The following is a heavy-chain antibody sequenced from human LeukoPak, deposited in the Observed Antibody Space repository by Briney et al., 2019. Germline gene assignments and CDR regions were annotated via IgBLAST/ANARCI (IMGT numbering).Heavy chain of an antibody. J-gene: IGHJ6*03. CDR1: GGTFSSYA. CDR3: ATHGRFYDSSGFVPDYYMDV. V-gene: IGHV1-69*05. D-gene: IGHD3-22*01. Sequence: ASVKVSCKASGGTFSSYAISWVRQAPGQGLEWMGGIIPIFGTANYAQKLQGRVTITTDESTSTAYMELSSQRSEDTAVYYCATHGRFYDSSGFVPDYYMDVWGKGTTVTVSS. CDR2: IIPIFGTA.